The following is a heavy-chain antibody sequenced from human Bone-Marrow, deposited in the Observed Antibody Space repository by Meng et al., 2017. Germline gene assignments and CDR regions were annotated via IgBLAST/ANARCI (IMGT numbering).Heavy chain of an antibody. D-gene: IGHD4-23*01. Sequence: GGSLRLSCTASGFTFSGSSMNWVRQAPGKGLEWVSSISSTSSYIYYADSVKGRFTISRDNDKNSLYLQMNSLRAEDTAVYYCARDPERWSPAFIDYWGQGTLVTVSS. CDR2: ISSTSSYI. CDR3: ARDPERWSPAFIDY. J-gene: IGHJ4*02. V-gene: IGHV3-21*01. CDR1: GFTFSGSS.